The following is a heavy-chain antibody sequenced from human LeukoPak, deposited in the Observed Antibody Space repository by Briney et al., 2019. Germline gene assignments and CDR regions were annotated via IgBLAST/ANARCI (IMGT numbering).Heavy chain of an antibody. CDR3: SGSGSYYNFRDMYYYYYMDV. CDR1: GGSISSGGYY. J-gene: IGHJ6*03. CDR2: IYYSGST. Sequence: SETLSLTCTVSGGSISSGGYYWSWIRQHPGKGLEWIGYIYYSGSTYYNPSLKSRVTISVDTSNNQFSLKLSSVTAADTAVYYCSGSGSYYNFRDMYYYYYMDVWGKGTTVTVSS. D-gene: IGHD3-10*01. V-gene: IGHV4-31*03.